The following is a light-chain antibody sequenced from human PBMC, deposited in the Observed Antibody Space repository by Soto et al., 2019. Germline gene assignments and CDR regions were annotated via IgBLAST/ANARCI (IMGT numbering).Light chain of an antibody. CDR3: QQYRSSPWT. Sequence: EIVLTQSPCTLSLSPGERATLSCRASQSVSSSYLAWYQQTPGQAPRLLIYGASRRATGIADRFSGSGSGTDFTLTISRLEPEDFAVYYCQQYRSSPWTFGQGTKVDIK. V-gene: IGKV3-20*01. J-gene: IGKJ1*01. CDR1: QSVSSSY. CDR2: GAS.